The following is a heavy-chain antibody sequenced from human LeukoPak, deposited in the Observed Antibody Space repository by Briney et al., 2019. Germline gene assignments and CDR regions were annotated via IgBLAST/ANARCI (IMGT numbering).Heavy chain of an antibody. CDR1: GFTFGDTW. D-gene: IGHD3/OR15-3a*01. CDR3: ATSYDMGWLIGY. Sequence: GGSLRLSCAASGFTFGDTWMNWVRQVPGQGLEWVANIKQDGSEKFYVASVKGRFTISRDNGKSSLYLQMNSLRAEDTALYYCATSYDMGWLIGYWGQGTLVAVSS. CDR2: IKQDGSEK. V-gene: IGHV3-7*03. J-gene: IGHJ4*02.